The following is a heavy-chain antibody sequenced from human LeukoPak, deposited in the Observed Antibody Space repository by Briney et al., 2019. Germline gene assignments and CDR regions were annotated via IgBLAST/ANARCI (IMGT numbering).Heavy chain of an antibody. V-gene: IGHV1-8*01. D-gene: IGHD3-3*01. J-gene: IGHJ5*02. CDR2: MKPNSGNT. CDR1: GYTFTSYD. CDR3: AKVANTRGNWFDP. Sequence: ASVKVSCKASGYTFTSYDINWVRQAPGQGLEWMGWMKPNSGNTAYAQKFQGRVTMTRSTSTSTAYMELSSLRSEDTAVYYCAKVANTRGNWFDPWGQGTLVTVSS.